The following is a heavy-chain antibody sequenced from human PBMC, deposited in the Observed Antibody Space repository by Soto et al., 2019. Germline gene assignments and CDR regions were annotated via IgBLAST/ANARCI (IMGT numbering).Heavy chain of an antibody. Sequence: GGSLRLSCAASGFTFSSYAMSWVRQAPGKGLEWVSAISGSGGSTYYADSVKGRFTISRDNSKNTLYLQMNSLRAEDTAVYYCAKDPSELRGAGWFDPWGQGTLVTVSS. CDR3: AKDPSELRGAGWFDP. D-gene: IGHD1-7*01. V-gene: IGHV3-23*01. CDR2: ISGSGGST. J-gene: IGHJ5*02. CDR1: GFTFSSYA.